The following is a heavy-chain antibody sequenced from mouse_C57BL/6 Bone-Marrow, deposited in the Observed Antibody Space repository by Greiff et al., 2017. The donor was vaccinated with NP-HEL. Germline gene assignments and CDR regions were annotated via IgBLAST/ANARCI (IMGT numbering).Heavy chain of an antibody. CDR2: ISSGGSYT. CDR1: GFTFSSYG. CDR3: ARHELGFAY. V-gene: IGHV5-6*02. Sequence: EVKLEESGGDLVKPGGSLKLSCAASGFTFSSYGMSWVRQTPDKRLEWVATISSGGSYTYYPDSVKGRFTISRDNAKNTLYLQMSSLKSEDTAMYYCARHELGFAYWGQGTLVTVSA. D-gene: IGHD4-1*01. J-gene: IGHJ3*01.